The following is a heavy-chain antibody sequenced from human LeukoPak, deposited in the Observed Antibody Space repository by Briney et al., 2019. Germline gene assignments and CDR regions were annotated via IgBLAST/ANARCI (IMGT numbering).Heavy chain of an antibody. V-gene: IGHV3-7*01. CDR3: ARDTNSYGLDY. Sequence: GGSLRLSCAASGFTFSSYAMSWVRQAPGKGLEWVANIKQDGSEKYYVDSVKGRFTISRDNAKNSLYLQMNSLRAEDTAVYYCARDTNSYGLDYWGQGTLVTVSS. J-gene: IGHJ4*02. D-gene: IGHD5-18*01. CDR1: GFTFSSYA. CDR2: IKQDGSEK.